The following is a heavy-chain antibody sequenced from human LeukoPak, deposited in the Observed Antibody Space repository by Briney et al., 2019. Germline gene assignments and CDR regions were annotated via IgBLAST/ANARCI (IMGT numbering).Heavy chain of an antibody. CDR1: GYTLTELS. CDR2: FDPEDGET. J-gene: IGHJ5*02. CDR3: AKEKTDTAMARWGWFDP. Sequence: ASVKVSCKVSGYTLTELSMHWVRQAPGKGLEWMGGFDPEDGETIYAQKFQGRVTMTRDTSTSTVYMELSSLRSEDTAVYYCAKEKTDTAMARWGWFDPWGQGTLVTVSS. D-gene: IGHD5-18*01. V-gene: IGHV1-24*01.